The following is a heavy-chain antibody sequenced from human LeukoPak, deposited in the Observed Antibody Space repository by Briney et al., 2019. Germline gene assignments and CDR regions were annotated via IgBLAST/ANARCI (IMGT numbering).Heavy chain of an antibody. D-gene: IGHD1-26*01. CDR3: ARDTVGATDY. Sequence: GGSLRLSCAASGFTFSSSWMSWVRQAPGKGLEWVTNIKPDGSEKYYVDSVKGRFTVSRDNAKKSLYLQMNSLRAEDTALYYCARDTVGATDYWGQGTLVTVSS. V-gene: IGHV3-7*01. J-gene: IGHJ4*02. CDR2: IKPDGSEK. CDR1: GFTFSSSW.